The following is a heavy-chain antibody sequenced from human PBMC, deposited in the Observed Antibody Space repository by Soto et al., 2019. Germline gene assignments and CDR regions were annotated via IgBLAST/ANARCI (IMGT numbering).Heavy chain of an antibody. V-gene: IGHV1-69*01. CDR2: IIPIFGAP. Sequence: QVQLVHSGAEVKKPGSSVKVSCKASGGTFSNTAFIWVRQAPGQGLEWMGGIIPIFGAPNYAQKFQGRLMISADDSARKAYMELNTLTSEDTDVYYCAPPAEPLDTAMLKGLAHWGQGTLVTVSS. CDR3: APPAEPLDTAMLKGLAH. CDR1: GGTFSNTA. J-gene: IGHJ4*02. D-gene: IGHD5-18*01.